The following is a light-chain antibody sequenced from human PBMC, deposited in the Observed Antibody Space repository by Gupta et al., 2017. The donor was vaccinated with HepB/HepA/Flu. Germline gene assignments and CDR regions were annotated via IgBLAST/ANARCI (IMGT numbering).Light chain of an antibody. CDR3: ATSDSTLSGGV. J-gene: IGLJ2*01. CDR2: SND. V-gene: IGLV1-44*01. Sequence: QSVLTQPPSVSGTPGQKVAISCSGSSSNVGNNVVNWYQQGPGTSPKLLIYSNDQRPSGVPGRFSASKSGTSAALPTSGLQSEDEAVYYCATSDSTLSGGVIGGGTRLTVL. CDR1: SSNVGNNV.